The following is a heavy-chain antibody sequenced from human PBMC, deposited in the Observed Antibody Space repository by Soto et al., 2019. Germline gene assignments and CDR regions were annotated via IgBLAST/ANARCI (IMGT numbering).Heavy chain of an antibody. CDR3: ARVPIYKLLRYFDGRYFDY. D-gene: IGHD3-9*01. V-gene: IGHV1-18*01. Sequence: ASVKVSCKASGYTFTSYGISWVRQAPGQGLEWMGWISAYNGNTNYAQKLQGRVTMTTDTSTSTAYMELRSLRSDDTAVYYCARVPIYKLLRYFDGRYFDYWGQGTLVTVSS. CDR1: GYTFTSYG. J-gene: IGHJ4*02. CDR2: ISAYNGNT.